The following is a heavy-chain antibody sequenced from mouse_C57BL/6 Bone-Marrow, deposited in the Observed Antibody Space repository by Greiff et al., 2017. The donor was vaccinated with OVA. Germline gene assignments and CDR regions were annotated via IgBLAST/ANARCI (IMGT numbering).Heavy chain of an antibody. D-gene: IGHD2-3*01. J-gene: IGHJ3*01. CDR2: ISSGGDYI. CDR3: TRDPIYDGYYGFAY. Sequence: EVKLMESGVGLVKPGGSLKLSCAASGFTFSSYAMSWVRQTPEKRLEWVAYISSGGDYIYYADTVKGRFTISRDNARNTLYLQMSSLKSEDTAMYYCTRDPIYDGYYGFAYWGQGTLVTVSA. CDR1: GFTFSSYA. V-gene: IGHV5-9-1*02.